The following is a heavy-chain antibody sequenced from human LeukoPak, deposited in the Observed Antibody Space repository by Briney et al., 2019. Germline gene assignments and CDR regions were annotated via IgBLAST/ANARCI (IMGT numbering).Heavy chain of an antibody. CDR1: GVSISSYY. V-gene: IGHV4-59*01. CDR3: ARALASDYYDSSGYDY. CDR2: IYYSGST. J-gene: IGHJ4*02. D-gene: IGHD3-22*01. Sequence: PSETLSLTCTVSGVSISSYYWSWIRQPPGKGLEWIGYIYYSGSTNYNPPLKSRVTISVDTSKNQFSLKLSSVTAADTAVYYCARALASDYYDSSGYDYWGQGTLVTVSS.